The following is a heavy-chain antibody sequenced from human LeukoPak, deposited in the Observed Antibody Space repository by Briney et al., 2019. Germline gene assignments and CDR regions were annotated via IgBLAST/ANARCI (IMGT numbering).Heavy chain of an antibody. D-gene: IGHD6-13*01. J-gene: IGHJ4*02. Sequence: GGSLRLSCAASGFIFSSYAMHWVRQAPGKGLEWVAVISYDGSNKYYADSVKGRFTISRDKSKNTLYLQMNSLRAEDTAVYYCARVLKRRDSSSWRTAAGFDYWGQGTLVTVSS. CDR2: ISYDGSNK. CDR3: ARVLKRRDSSSWRTAAGFDY. V-gene: IGHV3-30-3*01. CDR1: GFIFSSYA.